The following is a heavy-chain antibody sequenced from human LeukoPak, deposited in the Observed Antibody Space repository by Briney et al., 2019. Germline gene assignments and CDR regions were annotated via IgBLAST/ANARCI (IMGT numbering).Heavy chain of an antibody. Sequence: GSLRLSCAASGFTLSSYAMSWVRQPPGEGLEWVGYIYYSGSTNYNPSLKSRVTISVDTSKNQFSLKLRSVTAPDTAVYYCARRYCSSTSRYAFHIWGQGTMLTVPS. CDR2: IYYSGST. CDR3: ARRYCSSTSRYAFHI. V-gene: IGHV4-59*01. J-gene: IGHJ3*02. D-gene: IGHD2-2*01. CDR1: GFTLSSYA.